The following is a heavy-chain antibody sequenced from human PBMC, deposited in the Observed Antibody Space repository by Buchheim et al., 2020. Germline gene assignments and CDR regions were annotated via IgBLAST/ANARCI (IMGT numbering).Heavy chain of an antibody. CDR1: GFTFSSYW. V-gene: IGHV3-7*01. J-gene: IGHJ4*02. CDR2: IKQDGSDK. D-gene: IGHD4-17*01. CDR3: AREIYGDSFDY. Sequence: EVQLVESGGGLVQPGGSLRLTCAASGFTFSSYWMSWVRQAPGKGLEWVANIKQDGSDKYYVDSVKGRFTISRDNAKNSLFLQMNSLSAEDTAVYYCAREIYGDSFDYWGQGTL.